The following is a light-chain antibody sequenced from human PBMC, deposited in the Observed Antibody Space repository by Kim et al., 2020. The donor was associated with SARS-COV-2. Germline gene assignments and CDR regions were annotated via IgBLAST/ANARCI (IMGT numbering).Light chain of an antibody. V-gene: IGKV3-20*01. CDR3: QQYGSSPRG. Sequence: SPGESATLSCRASQSVSSSYLAWYQQKPGQAPRLLIYGASSRATGIPDRFSGSGSGTDFTLTISRLEPEDFAVYSCQQYGSSPRGFGQGTKVDIK. J-gene: IGKJ1*01. CDR1: QSVSSSY. CDR2: GAS.